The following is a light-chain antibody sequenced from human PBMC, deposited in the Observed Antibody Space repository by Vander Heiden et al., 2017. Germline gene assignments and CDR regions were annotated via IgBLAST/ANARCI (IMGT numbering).Light chain of an antibody. Sequence: DIVITQSPLSLPVTPGEPASISCRSSQSLLHSNGYNYLDWYMQKPGQSPQLLIHLGSNRAYGVPDRFSGSGSGTDFTLKISRVEAEDVGVYYCKQALQTPITFGGGTKVEIK. CDR2: LGS. CDR3: KQALQTPIT. J-gene: IGKJ4*01. V-gene: IGKV2-28*01. CDR1: QSLLHSNGYNY.